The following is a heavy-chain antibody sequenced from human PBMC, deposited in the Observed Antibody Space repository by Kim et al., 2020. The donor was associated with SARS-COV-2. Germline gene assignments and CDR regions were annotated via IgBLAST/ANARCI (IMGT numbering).Heavy chain of an antibody. J-gene: IGHJ4*02. D-gene: IGHD6-13*01. CDR1: GFTFSSYG. V-gene: IGHV3-30*18. CDR2: ISYDGSNK. Sequence: GGSLRLSCAASGFTFSSYGMHWVRQAPGKGLEWVAVISYDGSNKYYADSVKGRFTISRDNSKNTLYLQMNSLRAEDTAVYYCAKDVAAADIAWFDYWGQGTLVTVSS. CDR3: AKDVAAADIAWFDY.